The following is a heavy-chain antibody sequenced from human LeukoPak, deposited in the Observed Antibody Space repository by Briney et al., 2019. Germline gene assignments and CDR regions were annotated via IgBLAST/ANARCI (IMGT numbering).Heavy chain of an antibody. CDR1: GGSISSGDYY. CDR3: ARVTATSHDISAISLAFDY. J-gene: IGHJ4*02. D-gene: IGHD3-22*01. CDR2: IYYSGST. V-gene: IGHV4-30-4*01. Sequence: SSETLSLTCTVSGGSISSGDYYWNWIRQPPGKGLEWLGYIYYSGSTYYNPSLKSRVTISVDTSKNQFSLKLSSVTAADTAVYYCARVTATSHDISAISLAFDYWGQGTLVTVSS.